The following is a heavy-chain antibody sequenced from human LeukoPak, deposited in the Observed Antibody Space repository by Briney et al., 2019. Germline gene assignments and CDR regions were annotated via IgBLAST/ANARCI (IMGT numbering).Heavy chain of an antibody. CDR3: ARVNYDILTGTGEFDY. D-gene: IGHD3-9*01. V-gene: IGHV4-59*01. CDR1: GGSISSYY. Sequence: SETLSLTCTVSGGSISSYYWSWIRQPPGKGLEWIGYIYYSGSTNYNPSLKSRVTISVDTSKNQFSLKLSSVTAADTAVYYCARVNYDILTGTGEFDYWGQGTLVTVSS. CDR2: IYYSGST. J-gene: IGHJ4*02.